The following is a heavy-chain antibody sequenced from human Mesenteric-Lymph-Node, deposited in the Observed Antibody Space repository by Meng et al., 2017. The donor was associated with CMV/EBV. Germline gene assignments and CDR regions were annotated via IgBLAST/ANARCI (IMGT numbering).Heavy chain of an antibody. V-gene: IGHV3-73*01. CDR1: GFTFTTYA. CDR2: IRSKANSYAT. Sequence: GESLKISCAASGFTFTTYAMSWVRQASGKGLEWVGRIRSKANSYATAYAASVKGRFTISRDDSKNTAYLQMNSLKTEDTAVYYCVVGARGYYFDYWGQGTLVTVSS. CDR3: VVGARGYYFDY. J-gene: IGHJ4*02. D-gene: IGHD1-26*01.